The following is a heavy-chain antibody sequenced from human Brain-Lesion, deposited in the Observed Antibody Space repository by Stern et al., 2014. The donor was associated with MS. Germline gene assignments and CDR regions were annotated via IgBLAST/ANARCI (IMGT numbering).Heavy chain of an antibody. D-gene: IGHD5-12*01. Sequence: VQLMQSGAEVKKPGESLKISCEASGYLFDDYWIGWVRQMSGRGLELVAIIFPRDSNTRYSPSVQGQVPIPADKSISTAYLQWTSRKAPDTAMYYCARSPATPSGYDRFDYWGQGALVTVSS. V-gene: IGHV5-51*03. CDR1: GYLFDDYW. J-gene: IGHJ4*02. CDR3: ARSPATPSGYDRFDY. CDR2: IFPRDSNT.